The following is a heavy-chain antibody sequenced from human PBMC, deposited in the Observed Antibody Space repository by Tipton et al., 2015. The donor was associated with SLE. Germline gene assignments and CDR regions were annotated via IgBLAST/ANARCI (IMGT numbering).Heavy chain of an antibody. Sequence: QLVQSGPEVKKPGASVKVSCKASGYTFTSYGISWVRQAPGQGLEWMGWISAYNGNTNYAQKLQGRVTMTTDTSTSTAYMELRSLRSDDTAVYYCASTQYDFWSGGVDYWGQGTLVTVSS. CDR2: ISAYNGNT. D-gene: IGHD3-3*01. J-gene: IGHJ4*02. CDR3: ASTQYDFWSGGVDY. CDR1: GYTFTSYG. V-gene: IGHV1-18*01.